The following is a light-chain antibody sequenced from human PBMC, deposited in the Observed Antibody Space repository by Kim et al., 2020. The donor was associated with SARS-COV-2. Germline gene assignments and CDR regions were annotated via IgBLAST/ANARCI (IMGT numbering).Light chain of an antibody. V-gene: IGKV3-11*01. CDR3: QQRSSWLFT. CDR2: DAS. CDR1: QSISSY. Sequence: VSPGDSATISCRASQSISSYLAWYQQKPGQAPRLLSADASNRATGIPARFSGSGSGTDFTLTISSLEPEDFAVYYCQQRSSWLFTFGPGTKVDIK. J-gene: IGKJ3*01.